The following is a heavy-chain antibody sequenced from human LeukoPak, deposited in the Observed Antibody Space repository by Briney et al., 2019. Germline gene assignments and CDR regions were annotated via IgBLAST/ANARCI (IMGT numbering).Heavy chain of an antibody. D-gene: IGHD3-22*01. V-gene: IGHV4-30-2*01. CDR2: IYHSGST. Sequence: SETLSLTCAVSGGSISSGGYSWSWIRQPPGKGLEWIGYIYHSGSTYYNPSLKSRVTISVDRSKNQFSLKLSSVTAADTAVYYCASGYDSSGYYPPIFDYWGQGTLVTVSS. CDR1: GGSISSGGYS. CDR3: ASGYDSSGYYPPIFDY. J-gene: IGHJ4*02.